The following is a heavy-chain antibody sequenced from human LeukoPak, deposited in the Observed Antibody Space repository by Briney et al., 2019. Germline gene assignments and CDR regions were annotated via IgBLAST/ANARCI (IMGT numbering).Heavy chain of an antibody. CDR1: GFTFSSYS. J-gene: IGHJ4*02. V-gene: IGHV3-21*01. CDR3: AIQKADLITMIRGIIAY. Sequence: PGESLRLSCAASGFTFSSYSMNWVRQAPGKGLEWISSISSDTYYIYYADSVKGRFTISRDNPKNSLFLQMNSLRAEDTAVYYCAIQKADLITMIRGIIAYWGQGTLVTVSS. CDR2: ISSDTYYI. D-gene: IGHD3-10*01.